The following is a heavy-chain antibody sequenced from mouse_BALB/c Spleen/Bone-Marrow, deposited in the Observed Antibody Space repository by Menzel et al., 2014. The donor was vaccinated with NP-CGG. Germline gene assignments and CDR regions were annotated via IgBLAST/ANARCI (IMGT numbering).Heavy chain of an antibody. Sequence: EVQLQQPGPELVKPGASVKISCKASGYSFTGYYMHWVKQSHVKSLEWIGRINPYNGATSYNQNFKDKASLTVDKSSSTAYMELHSLTSEDSAVYYCARSSYYAMDYWGQGTSVTVSS. J-gene: IGHJ4*01. CDR2: INPYNGAT. V-gene: IGHV1-26*01. CDR3: ARSSYYAMDY. CDR1: GYSFTGYY.